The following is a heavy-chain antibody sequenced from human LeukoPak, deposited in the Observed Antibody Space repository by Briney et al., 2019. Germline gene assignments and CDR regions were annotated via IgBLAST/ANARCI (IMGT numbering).Heavy chain of an antibody. V-gene: IGHV3-53*01. CDR1: GFNVSRNY. CDR2: IYSGGST. CDR3: ARDLPPGNWEY. J-gene: IGHJ4*02. Sequence: GGSLRLSCAASGFNVSRNYMSWVRQAPGKGLEWVSVIYSGGSTYYADSVKGRFIISRDNSKNTVYLQMNSLRAEDTAVYYCARDLPPGNWEYWGQGTLVSVSS. D-gene: IGHD7-27*01.